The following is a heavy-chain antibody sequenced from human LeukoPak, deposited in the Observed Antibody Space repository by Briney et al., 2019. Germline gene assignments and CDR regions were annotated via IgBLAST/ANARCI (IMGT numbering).Heavy chain of an antibody. CDR1: RFTFSNYA. V-gene: IGHV3-64*04. Sequence: GGSLRLSCAASRFTFSNYAMHWVRQAPGKGLEYVSAISSNGGSTYYADSVKGQFTISRDNSKNTLYLQMNSLRAEDTAVYYCAKEDHDRHHDYWYFDLWGRGTLVTVSS. CDR3: AKEDHDRHHDYWYFDL. J-gene: IGHJ2*01. CDR2: ISSNGGST.